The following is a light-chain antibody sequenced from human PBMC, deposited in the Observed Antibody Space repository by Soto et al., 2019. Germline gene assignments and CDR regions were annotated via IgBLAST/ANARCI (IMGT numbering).Light chain of an antibody. Sequence: QSALTQPPSASGSPGQSVTISCTGTSSDVGGYNFVSWYQQHPGKAPKLMIYEVSERPSGVPDRFSGSKSGNTASLTVSGLQAEDEAGYYCSSYAGSSIVVFGGGTKLTVL. CDR3: SSYAGSSIVV. V-gene: IGLV2-8*01. J-gene: IGLJ2*01. CDR2: EVS. CDR1: SSDVGGYNF.